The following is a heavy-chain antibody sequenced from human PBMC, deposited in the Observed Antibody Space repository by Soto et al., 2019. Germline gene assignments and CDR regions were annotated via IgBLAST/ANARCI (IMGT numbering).Heavy chain of an antibody. V-gene: IGHV3-73*01. CDR2: IRSKANSYAT. J-gene: IGHJ4*02. CDR3: AKDQEWLRLRAPGNYFDY. D-gene: IGHD5-12*01. Sequence: PGGSLRLSCAASGFTFSGSAMHWVRQASGKGLEWVGRIRSKANSYATAYAASVKGRFTISRDDSKNTAYLQMNSLKTEDTAVYYCAKDQEWLRLRAPGNYFDYWGQGTLVTVSS. CDR1: GFTFSGSA.